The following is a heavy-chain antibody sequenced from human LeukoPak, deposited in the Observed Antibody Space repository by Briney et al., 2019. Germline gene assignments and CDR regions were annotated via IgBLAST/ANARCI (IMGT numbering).Heavy chain of an antibody. CDR2: INWNSGSI. J-gene: IGHJ3*02. CDR1: GFTFDDYA. Sequence: ARSLTLSCAASGFTFDDYAMHWVRQAPGKGLEWVSGINWNSGSIGYADSVKGRFTISRDNAKNSLYLQMNNLRAEDTAVYYCAKLNQYYYDSSGYAFDIWGQGTMVTVSA. D-gene: IGHD3-22*01. CDR3: AKLNQYYYDSSGYAFDI. V-gene: IGHV3-9*01.